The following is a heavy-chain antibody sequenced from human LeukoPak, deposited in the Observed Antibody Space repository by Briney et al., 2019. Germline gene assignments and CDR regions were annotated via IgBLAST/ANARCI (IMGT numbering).Heavy chain of an antibody. J-gene: IGHJ6*03. CDR1: GGSIGSYC. Sequence: SETLSLTCTVSGGSIGSYCWSWIRQPPGKGLEWIGYIYYSGSTNYNPSLKSRVTISVDTSKNQFSLKLSSVTAADTAVYYCAREGTSRYYGSGHIYYMDVWGKGTTVTISS. CDR2: IYYSGST. CDR3: AREGTSRYYGSGHIYYMDV. V-gene: IGHV4-59*01. D-gene: IGHD3-10*01.